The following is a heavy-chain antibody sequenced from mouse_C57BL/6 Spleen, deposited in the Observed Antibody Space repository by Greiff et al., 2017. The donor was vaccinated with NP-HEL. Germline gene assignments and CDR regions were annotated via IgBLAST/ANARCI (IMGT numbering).Heavy chain of an antibody. CDR2: IYPGDGDT. J-gene: IGHJ2*01. CDR1: GYAFSSSW. CDR3: ARSKRVTAGNYFDY. Sequence: VKLMESGPELVKPGASVKISCKASGYAFSSSWMNWVKQRPGKGLEWIGRIYPGDGDTNYNGKFKGKATLTADKSSSTAYMQLSSLTSEDSAVYFCARSKRVTAGNYFDYWGQGTTLTVSS. V-gene: IGHV1-82*01.